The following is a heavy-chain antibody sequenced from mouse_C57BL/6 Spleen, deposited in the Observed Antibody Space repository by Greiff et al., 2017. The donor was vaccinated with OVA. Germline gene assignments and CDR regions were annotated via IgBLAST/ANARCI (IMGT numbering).Heavy chain of an antibody. Sequence: VQLQQPGAELVKPGASVKLSCKASGYTFTSYWMQWVKQRPGQGLEWIGEIDPSDSYTNYNQKFKGKATLTVDTSSSTAYMQLSSLTSEDSAVYYCARLPYYYGSSYGYFDVWGTGTTVTVSS. CDR2: IDPSDSYT. V-gene: IGHV1-50*01. CDR3: ARLPYYYGSSYGYFDV. CDR1: GYTFTSYW. J-gene: IGHJ1*03. D-gene: IGHD1-1*01.